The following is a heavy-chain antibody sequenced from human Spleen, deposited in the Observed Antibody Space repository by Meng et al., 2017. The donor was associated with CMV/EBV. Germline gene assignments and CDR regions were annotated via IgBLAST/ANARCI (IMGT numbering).Heavy chain of an antibody. J-gene: IGHJ4*02. Sequence: WIRQPPGKGLEWIGSIYYSGSTYYNPSLKSRVTISVDTSKNQFSLKLSSVTAADTAVYYCARELYCGGDCYSSKLDYWGQGTLVTVSS. V-gene: IGHV4-39*07. CDR2: IYYSGST. CDR3: ARELYCGGDCYSSKLDY. D-gene: IGHD2-21*01.